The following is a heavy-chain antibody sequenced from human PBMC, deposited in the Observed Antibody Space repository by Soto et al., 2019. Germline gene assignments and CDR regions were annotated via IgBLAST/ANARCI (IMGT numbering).Heavy chain of an antibody. V-gene: IGHV3-30-3*01. Sequence: GGSLRLSCAASGFTFGSYAMHWVRQAPGKGLEWVAVISYDGSNKYYADSVKGRFTISRDNSKNTLYLQMNSLRAEDTAVYYCARAATAMVGNAFDIWGQGTMVTVSS. J-gene: IGHJ3*02. CDR3: ARAATAMVGNAFDI. CDR2: ISYDGSNK. CDR1: GFTFGSYA. D-gene: IGHD5-18*01.